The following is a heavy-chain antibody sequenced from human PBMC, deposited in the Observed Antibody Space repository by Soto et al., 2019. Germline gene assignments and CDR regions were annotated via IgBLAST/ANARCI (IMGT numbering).Heavy chain of an antibody. J-gene: IGHJ4*02. D-gene: IGHD6-6*01. CDR3: ARDRSNSPDYFDY. CDR1: GGSINSDAYY. CDR2: IYYSGRT. Sequence: QMQLQESGPGLVKPSQTLFLTCTVSGGSINSDAYYWSWIRQPPGKGLEWIGHIYYSGRTYYNPSLESRLTISLDTSKNQFSLRLSSVTASDTAVYYCARDRSNSPDYFDYWGRGTLVTVSS. V-gene: IGHV4-30-4*01.